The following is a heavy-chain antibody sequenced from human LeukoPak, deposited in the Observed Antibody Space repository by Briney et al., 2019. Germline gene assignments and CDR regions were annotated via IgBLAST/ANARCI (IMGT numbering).Heavy chain of an antibody. Sequence: GGSLRLSCAASGFTFTDPWMSWVRQAPGKGLEWVANIKPDGTEKYYVDSVKGRFTISRDNAKNSLYLQMNSLRAEDTAVYYCARVRYGNYFDYWGQGILSPSPQ. J-gene: IGHJ4*02. CDR1: GFTFTDPW. V-gene: IGHV3-7*04. D-gene: IGHD3-16*02. CDR3: ARVRYGNYFDY. CDR2: IKPDGTEK.